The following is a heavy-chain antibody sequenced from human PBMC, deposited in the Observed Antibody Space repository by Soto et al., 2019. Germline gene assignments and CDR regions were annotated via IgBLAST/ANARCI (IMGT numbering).Heavy chain of an antibody. CDR1: GGTFSSYA. D-gene: IGHD3-10*01. CDR3: AGSYKYGSGTFDAXDI. J-gene: IGHJ3*02. V-gene: IGHV1-69*01. CDR2: IIPIFGTT. Sequence: QVQLVQSGTEVKKPGSSVKVSCKASGGTFSSYAISWVRQAPGQGLEWMGGIIPIFGTTNYAQRFQGRVSITADESTSTTYMELSSLRSEDTAVXXXAGSYKYGSGTFDAXDIWGQGTXVXXSS.